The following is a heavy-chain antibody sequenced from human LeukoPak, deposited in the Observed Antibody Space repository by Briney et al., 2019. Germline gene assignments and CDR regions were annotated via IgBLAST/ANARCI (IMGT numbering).Heavy chain of an antibody. V-gene: IGHV5-51*01. Sequence: GESLKISCWGSGYSFTSYWIGWVRQMPGKGLEWMGIIYPGDSETRYSPSFQGQVTISADKSINTAYLQWSSLKASDTAIYYCVRTQRITIFGVVIIGSFDYWGQGTQVTVSS. J-gene: IGHJ4*02. CDR1: GYSFTSYW. D-gene: IGHD3-3*01. CDR3: VRTQRITIFGVVIIGSFDY. CDR2: IYPGDSET.